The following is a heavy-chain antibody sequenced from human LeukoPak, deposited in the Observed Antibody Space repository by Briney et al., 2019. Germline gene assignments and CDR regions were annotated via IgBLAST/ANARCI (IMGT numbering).Heavy chain of an antibody. D-gene: IGHD3-16*01. J-gene: IGHJ4*02. V-gene: IGHV4-59*02. Sequence: SETLSLTCTVSGGSVSGYYWSWIRQPPGKGLEWIGYIYYSGSTNYNPSLKSRVTISVGTSKNQFSLKLSSVTAADTAVYYCARAAGGALFDYWGQGTLVTVSS. CDR3: ARAAGGALFDY. CDR1: GGSVSGYY. CDR2: IYYSGST.